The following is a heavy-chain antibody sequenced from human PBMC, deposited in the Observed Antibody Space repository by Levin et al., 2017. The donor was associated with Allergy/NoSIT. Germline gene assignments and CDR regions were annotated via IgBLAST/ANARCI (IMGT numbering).Heavy chain of an antibody. CDR3: ARDANDILAEGYFDY. V-gene: IGHV3-33*01. Sequence: GESLKISCAASGFTFSSYGMHWVRQAPGKGLEWVAVIWYDGSNKYYADSVKGRFTISRDNSKNTLYLQMNSLRAEDTAVYYCARDANDILAEGYFDYWGQGTLVTVSS. CDR1: GFTFSSYG. D-gene: IGHD3-9*01. CDR2: IWYDGSNK. J-gene: IGHJ4*02.